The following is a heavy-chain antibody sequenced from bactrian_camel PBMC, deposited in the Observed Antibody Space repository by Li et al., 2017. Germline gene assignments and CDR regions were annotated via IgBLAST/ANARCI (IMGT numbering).Heavy chain of an antibody. Sequence: HVQLVESGGGSVQAGGSLRLSCSASGYTYRTYCMAWFRQAPGKEREGLANIDGSGNTAYADSAKGRFTISRANAKSTLYLQMNNLKPEDTTMYYCAATGRPIEIAIQALGVIGVADNYWGQGTQVTVS. CDR1: GYTYRTYC. CDR3: AATGRPIEIAIQALGVIGVADNY. V-gene: IGHV3S26*01. J-gene: IGHJ4*01. CDR2: IDGSGNT. D-gene: IGHD3*01.